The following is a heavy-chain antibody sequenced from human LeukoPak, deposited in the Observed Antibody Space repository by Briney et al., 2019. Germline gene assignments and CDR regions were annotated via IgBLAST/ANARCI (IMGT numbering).Heavy chain of an antibody. CDR3: ARGMEPYYYMDV. J-gene: IGHJ6*03. Sequence: ASVKVSCKASGDTFTTYAIIWVRQAPGQGLEWMGWINPNSGGTNYAQKFQGRVTMTRDTSISTAYMELSRLRSDDTAVYYCARGMEPYYYMDVWGKGTTVTVSS. V-gene: IGHV1-2*02. CDR1: GDTFTTYA. CDR2: INPNSGGT. D-gene: IGHD1-26*01.